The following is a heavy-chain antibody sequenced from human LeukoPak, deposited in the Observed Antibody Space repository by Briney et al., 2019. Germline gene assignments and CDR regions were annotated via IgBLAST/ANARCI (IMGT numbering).Heavy chain of an antibody. J-gene: IGHJ6*02. CDR2: IHWSGTSR. CDR3: ARALYGDSYFYGLDV. CDR1: GFIFNDYA. V-gene: IGHV3-20*01. Sequence: GGSLRLSCAASGFIFNDYAISWVRQAPGKGLEWVSGIHWSGTSRGYADSVKGRFTISRDNAKNSLYLDMNSLRAEDTALYHCARALYGDSYFYGLDVWGQGTTVIVS. D-gene: IGHD4-17*01.